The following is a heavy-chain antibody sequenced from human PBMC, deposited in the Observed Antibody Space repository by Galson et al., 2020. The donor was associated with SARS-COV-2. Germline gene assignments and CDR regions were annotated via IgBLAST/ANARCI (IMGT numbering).Heavy chain of an antibody. CDR1: GFTFSSYA. D-gene: IGHD3-3*01. J-gene: IGHJ6*02. CDR2: ISYDGSNK. Sequence: GGSLRLSCAASGFTFSSYAMHWVRQAPGTGLEWVAVISYDGSNKYYADSVKGRFTISRDNSKNTLYLQMNSLRAEDTAVYYCARDPTAYYDFWSGYFDGRDVWGQGTTVTVSS. V-gene: IGHV3-30*04. CDR3: ARDPTAYYDFWSGYFDGRDV.